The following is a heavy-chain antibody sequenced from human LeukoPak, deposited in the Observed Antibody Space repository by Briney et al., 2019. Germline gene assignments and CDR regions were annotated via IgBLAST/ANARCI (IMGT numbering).Heavy chain of an antibody. CDR3: ARELLWFGELLPGDY. CDR1: GFTFSSYS. CDR2: ISSSGSTI. J-gene: IGHJ4*02. V-gene: IGHV3-48*04. Sequence: PGGSLRLSCAASGFTFSSYSMNWVRQAPGKGLEWVSYISSSGSTIYYADSVKGRFTISRDNAKNSLYLQMNSLRAGDTAVYYCARELLWFGELLPGDYWGQGTLVTVSS. D-gene: IGHD3-10*01.